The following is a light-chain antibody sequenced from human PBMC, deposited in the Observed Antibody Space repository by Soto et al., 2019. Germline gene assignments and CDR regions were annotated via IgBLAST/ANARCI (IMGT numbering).Light chain of an antibody. CDR1: SRDVGSYYR. CDR3: NSYTGSSTYV. V-gene: IGLV2-18*02. Sequence: QSDLTHPPSVSGAHRQSVPISCTGTSRDVGSYYRVSWYQQPPGAAPKLMIYEVSNRPSGVPDRFSGSKSGNTASLTISGLQAEDEADYYCNSYTGSSTYVFGTGTRSPS. CDR2: EVS. J-gene: IGLJ1*01.